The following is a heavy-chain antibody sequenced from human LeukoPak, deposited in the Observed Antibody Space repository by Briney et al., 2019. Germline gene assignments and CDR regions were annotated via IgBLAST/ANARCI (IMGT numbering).Heavy chain of an antibody. CDR3: AKLLWFGELLEISTLDY. D-gene: IGHD3-10*01. Sequence: GGSLRLSCAASGFTFSSSAMSWVRQVPGKGLEWVSAISGYGGSTFYADSVKGRFTISRDNSKNTLYLQMNSLRAEDTAVYYCAKLLWFGELLEISTLDYWGQGTLVTVSS. V-gene: IGHV3-23*01. CDR1: GFTFSSSA. CDR2: ISGYGGST. J-gene: IGHJ4*02.